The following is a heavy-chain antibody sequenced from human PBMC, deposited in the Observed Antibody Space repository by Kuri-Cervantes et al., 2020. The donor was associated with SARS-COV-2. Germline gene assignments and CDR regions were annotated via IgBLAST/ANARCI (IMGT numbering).Heavy chain of an antibody. CDR1: GGSFSGYS. J-gene: IGHJ6*02. Sequence: GGSLRLSCAVYGGSFSGYSWSWVRQAPGKGLEWVANIKQDGSEKYYVDSVKGRFTISRDNAKNSLYLQMNSLRAEDTAVYYCASWSAAADDYYYYGMDVWGQGTTVTVSS. CDR3: ASWSAAADDYYYYGMDV. V-gene: IGHV3-7*05. D-gene: IGHD6-13*01. CDR2: IKQDGSEK.